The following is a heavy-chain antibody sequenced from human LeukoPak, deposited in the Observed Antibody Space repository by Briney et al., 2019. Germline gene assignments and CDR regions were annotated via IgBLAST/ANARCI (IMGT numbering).Heavy chain of an antibody. D-gene: IGHD3-9*01. CDR3: ARESDILTGYSDY. CDR2: IYYSGST. CDR1: GGSISSSSYY. Sequence: SETLSLTCTVSGGSISSSSYYWGWIRQPPGKGLEWIGSIYYSGSTYYNPSLKSRATISVDTAKNQFSLKLSSVTAADTAVYYCARESDILTGYSDYWGQGTLVTVSS. J-gene: IGHJ4*02. V-gene: IGHV4-39*07.